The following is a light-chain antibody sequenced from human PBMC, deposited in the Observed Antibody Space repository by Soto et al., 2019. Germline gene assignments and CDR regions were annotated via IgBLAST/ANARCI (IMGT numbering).Light chain of an antibody. CDR1: QSVRTN. CDR3: QQYGSSPRT. V-gene: IGKV3-20*01. CDR2: GAS. J-gene: IGKJ1*01. Sequence: IVMTQSPATLSLSPWDRATLSCRASQSVRTNLDWYQLTPGQAPRLLIYGASNRATGIPDRFSGSGSGTDFTLTISRLEPEDFAVYYCQQYGSSPRTFGQGTKVDIK.